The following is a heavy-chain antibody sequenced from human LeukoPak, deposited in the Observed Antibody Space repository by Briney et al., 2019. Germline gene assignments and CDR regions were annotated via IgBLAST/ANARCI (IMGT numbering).Heavy chain of an antibody. CDR2: ISGSGGNT. Sequence: GGSLSLPCAASGFSFSSSAMSGAPHAPGKGREGVSAISGSGGNTYYAGSVKGRFTIFRDNSKNMLYLQMNTVRAADTALYYCASQKTNFYDISGDVWGQGTPVTVSS. CDR1: GFSFSSSA. J-gene: IGHJ6*02. D-gene: IGHD3-22*01. CDR3: ASQKTNFYDISGDV. V-gene: IGHV3-23*01.